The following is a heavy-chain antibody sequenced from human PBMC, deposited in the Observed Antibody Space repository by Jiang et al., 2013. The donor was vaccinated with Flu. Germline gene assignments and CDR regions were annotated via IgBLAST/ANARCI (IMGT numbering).Heavy chain of an antibody. Sequence: GSGLVKPSETLSLTCTVSGGSISSSSYYWGWIRQPPGKGLEWIGSIYYSGSTYYNPSLKSRVTISVDTSKNQFSLKLSSVTAADTAVYYCARPGQSTYYDFWSGYSAYGHDAFDIWGQGTMVTVSS. CDR1: GGSISSSSYY. CDR2: IYYSGST. J-gene: IGHJ3*02. D-gene: IGHD3-3*01. CDR3: ARPGQSTYYDFWSGYSAYGHDAFDI. V-gene: IGHV4-39*01.